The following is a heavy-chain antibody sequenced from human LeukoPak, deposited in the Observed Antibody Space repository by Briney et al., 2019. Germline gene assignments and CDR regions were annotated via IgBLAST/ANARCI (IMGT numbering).Heavy chain of an antibody. J-gene: IGHJ5*02. V-gene: IGHV3-21*01. CDR3: VRDLRFIGGSDWFDP. CDR1: GFAFSTYS. D-gene: IGHD3-3*01. CDR2: ITSTSSYI. Sequence: GGSLRLSCAASGFAFSTYSMNWVRQAPGKGLEWVSSITSTSSYIYYADSVKGRFTISRDNAKNSLYLQMDNLRVDDSALYYCVRDLRFIGGSDWFDPWGQGTQVIVSS.